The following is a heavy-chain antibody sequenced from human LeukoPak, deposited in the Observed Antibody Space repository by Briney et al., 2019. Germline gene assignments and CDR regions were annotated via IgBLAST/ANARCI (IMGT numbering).Heavy chain of an antibody. CDR3: ARDLTDPPYYYYYIDV. V-gene: IGHV3-7*01. J-gene: IGHJ6*03. Sequence: GGSLRLSCAASGFTFSSYWMSWVRQAPGKGLEWVANIKQDGSEKYYVDSVKGRFTISRDNAKNSLYLQMNSLRAEDTAVYYCARDLTDPPYYYYYIDVWGKGTTVTISS. CDR2: IKQDGSEK. CDR1: GFTFSSYW.